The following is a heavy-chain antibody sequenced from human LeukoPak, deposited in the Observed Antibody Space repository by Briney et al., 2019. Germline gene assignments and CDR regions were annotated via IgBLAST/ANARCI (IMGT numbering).Heavy chain of an antibody. CDR1: GFTFSSYA. V-gene: IGHV3-23*01. CDR3: AKVDTYYYDSSGYYTY. D-gene: IGHD3-22*01. J-gene: IGHJ4*02. CDR2: ISGSGGST. Sequence: GGSLRLSCAASGFTFSSYAMSWVRQAPGKGLEWVSAISGSGGSTYYADSVKGRFTISRDNSKNTLYLQMNSLRAEDTAVYYCAKVDTYYYDSSGYYTYWGQGTLVTVSS.